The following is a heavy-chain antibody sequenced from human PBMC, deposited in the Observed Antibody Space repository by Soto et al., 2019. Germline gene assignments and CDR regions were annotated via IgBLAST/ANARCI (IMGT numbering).Heavy chain of an antibody. CDR2: IIPIFGTA. D-gene: IGHD2-2*01. CDR3: ARDLADCSSTSYPTGVYNSFDP. V-gene: IGHV1-69*01. J-gene: IGHJ5*02. CDR1: GGTFSSYA. Sequence: QVQLVQSGAEVKKPGSSVKVSCKASGGTFSSYAISWVRQAPGQGLEWMGGIIPIFGTANYAQKFQGRFTIPADESTITAYMELSSLRSEDTAVYYCARDLADCSSTSYPTGVYNSFDPWGQGTLVTVSS.